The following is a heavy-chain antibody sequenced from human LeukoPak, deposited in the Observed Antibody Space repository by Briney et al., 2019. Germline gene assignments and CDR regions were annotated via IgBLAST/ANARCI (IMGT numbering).Heavy chain of an antibody. CDR3: AKDRGPHPVSTQNGAFHY. J-gene: IGHJ4*02. Sequence: GGSLRLSCAASGFTFSRYAMSSVRQAPGKGLEWVSGISGSGGNTYDADSVKGRFTISRDNSKNALYLQMNSLRVEDTAVYYCAKDRGPHPVSTQNGAFHYWGQGTLVTVSS. D-gene: IGHD2-2*01. CDR1: GFTFSRYA. CDR2: ISGSGGNT. V-gene: IGHV3-23*01.